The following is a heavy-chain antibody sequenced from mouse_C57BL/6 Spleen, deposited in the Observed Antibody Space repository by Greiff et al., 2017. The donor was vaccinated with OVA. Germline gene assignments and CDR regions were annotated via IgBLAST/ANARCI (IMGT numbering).Heavy chain of an antibody. CDR1: GYTFTEYT. CDR2: FYPGSGST. J-gene: IGHJ4*01. V-gene: IGHV1-62-2*01. CDR3: DSHKAGTSFYFVMDY. D-gene: IGHD3-3*01. Sequence: QVQLKQSGAELVKPGASVKLSCKASGYTFTEYTIHWVKQRSGQGLEWIGWFYPGSGSTKYNEKFKDKATLTADKYSSTVYMELSRLTSEDSAVYFCDSHKAGTSFYFVMDYWGQGPSVTVSS.